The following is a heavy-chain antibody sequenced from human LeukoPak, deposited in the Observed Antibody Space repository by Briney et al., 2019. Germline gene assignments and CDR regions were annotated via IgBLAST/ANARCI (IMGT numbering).Heavy chain of an antibody. Sequence: ASVKVSCKASGGTFSSYAISWVRPAPGQGLEWMGWINPTTGGTNYAQKFQGRVTMTRDTSISTAYMEMSSLISDDTAVYYCATVAVRSTSWYVNYWGQGTLVTVSS. D-gene: IGHD6-13*01. CDR3: ATVAVRSTSWYVNY. V-gene: IGHV1-2*02. CDR1: GGTFSSYA. CDR2: INPTTGGT. J-gene: IGHJ4*02.